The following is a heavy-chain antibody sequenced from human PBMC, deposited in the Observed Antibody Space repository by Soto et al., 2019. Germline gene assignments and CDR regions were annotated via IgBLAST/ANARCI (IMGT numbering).Heavy chain of an antibody. J-gene: IGHJ4*02. D-gene: IGHD1-7*01. CDR1: GFTFSSYG. Sequence: QVQLVESGGGVVQPGRSLRLSCAASGFTFSSYGMHWVRQAPGKGLEWVAVILSDGNNKFYADSVKGRFTISRDNSKNTLYLQMDSLRVVDTAVYYCAKGRGNYWAIDSWGQGTLVTVSS. CDR3: AKGRGNYWAIDS. CDR2: ILSDGNNK. V-gene: IGHV3-30*18.